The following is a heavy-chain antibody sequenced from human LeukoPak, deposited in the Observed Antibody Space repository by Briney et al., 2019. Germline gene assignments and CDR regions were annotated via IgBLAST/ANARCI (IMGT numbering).Heavy chain of an antibody. D-gene: IGHD6-25*01. V-gene: IGHV3-9*01. Sequence: PGRSLRLSCEASGFSFDDYAMHWVRQAPGKGLEWVSGISYNRDATGYADPVKGRFTVSRDNAKNSLYLQMNSLRSEDTALYYCAKGAAAGIRGYFDYWGQGILVTVSS. CDR2: ISYNRDAT. CDR1: GFSFDDYA. J-gene: IGHJ4*02. CDR3: AKGAAAGIRGYFDY.